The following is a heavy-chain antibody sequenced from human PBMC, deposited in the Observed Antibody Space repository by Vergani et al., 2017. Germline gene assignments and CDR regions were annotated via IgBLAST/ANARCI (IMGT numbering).Heavy chain of an antibody. V-gene: IGHV3-7*01. CDR2: IKQDGSEK. CDR1: GFTFSSYW. J-gene: IGHJ6*03. Sequence: EVQLVESGGGLVQPGGSLRLSCAASGFTFSSYWMSWVRQAPGKGLEWVANIKQDGSEKYYVDSVKGRFTISRDNAKNSLYLQMNSLRAEDTAVYYCARDKYYYGSGSYYRQYYYYYMDVWGKGTTVTVSS. D-gene: IGHD3-10*01. CDR3: ARDKYYYGSGSYYRQYYYYYMDV.